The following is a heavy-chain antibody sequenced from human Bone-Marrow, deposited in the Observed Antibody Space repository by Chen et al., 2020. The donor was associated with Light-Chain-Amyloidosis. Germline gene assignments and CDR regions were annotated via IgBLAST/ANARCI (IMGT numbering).Heavy chain of an antibody. D-gene: IGHD2-21*01. V-gene: IGHV3-23*04. CDR2: ISGNSDSA. CDR3: AKGHKDSIYLYFGS. CDR1: GFTFSSFA. Sequence: EVQLVESGGGLAQPGGSVRLSCAASGFTFSSFALTWVRQPPGKGLEWISSISGNSDSAYYADSVKGRFAISRDNSKNTLYLQMNSVRADDTALYYCAKGHKDSIYLYFGSWGQGTLVTVSS. J-gene: IGHJ4*02.